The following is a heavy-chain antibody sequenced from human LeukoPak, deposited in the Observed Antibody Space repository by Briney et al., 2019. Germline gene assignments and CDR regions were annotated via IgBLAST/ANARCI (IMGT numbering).Heavy chain of an antibody. V-gene: IGHV1-2*02. Sequence: ASVKVSCKASGYTFTGYYMHWVRQAPGQGLEWMGWINPNSGGTNYAQKFQGRVTMTRDTSISTAYMELSRLRSDDTAVYYCARVGFSSRLEEYYYYGMDVWGQGTTVTVSS. CDR3: ARVGFSSRLEEYYYYGMDV. CDR2: INPNSGGT. CDR1: GYTFTGYY. D-gene: IGHD6-13*01. J-gene: IGHJ6*02.